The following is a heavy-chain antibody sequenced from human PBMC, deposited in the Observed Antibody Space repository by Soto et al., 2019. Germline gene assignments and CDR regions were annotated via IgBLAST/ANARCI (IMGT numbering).Heavy chain of an antibody. J-gene: IGHJ4*02. CDR2: ISSSSSYI. CDR1: GFTFSSYS. V-gene: IGHV3-21*01. CDR3: ASHPRDSSAYWYYFYY. D-gene: IGHD3-22*01. Sequence: GGSLRLSCAASGFTFSSYSMNWVRQAPGEGLEWVSSISSSSSYIYYADSVKGRFTISRDNAKNSLYLQMNSLRAEDTAVYYCASHPRDSSAYWYYFYYWGQGTLVTVSS.